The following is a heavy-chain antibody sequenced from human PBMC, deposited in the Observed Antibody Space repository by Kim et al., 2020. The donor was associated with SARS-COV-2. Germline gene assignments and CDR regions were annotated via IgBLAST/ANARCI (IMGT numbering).Heavy chain of an antibody. Sequence: GGSLRLSCAASGFTFSSYAMSWVRQAPGKGLEWVSAISGSGGSTYYADSVKGRFTISRDNSKNTLYLQMNSLRAEDTAVYYCAKDPPYYYDSSGSLDYWGQGTLVTVSS. CDR1: GFTFSSYA. J-gene: IGHJ4*02. CDR2: ISGSGGST. CDR3: AKDPPYYYDSSGSLDY. D-gene: IGHD3-22*01. V-gene: IGHV3-23*01.